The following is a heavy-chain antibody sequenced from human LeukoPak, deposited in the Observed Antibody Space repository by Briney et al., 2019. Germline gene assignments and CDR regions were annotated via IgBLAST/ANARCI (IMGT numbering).Heavy chain of an antibody. D-gene: IGHD5-18*01. CDR1: GGSISSGGYY. J-gene: IGHJ4*02. CDR2: IYYSGST. Sequence: SETLSLTCTVSGGSISSGGYYWSWSRQHPGKGLEWIGYIYYSGSTYYNPSLKSRVTISVDTSKNQFSLKLSSVTAADTAVYYCARRVYSYGPVFDYWGQGTLVTVSS. V-gene: IGHV4-31*03. CDR3: ARRVYSYGPVFDY.